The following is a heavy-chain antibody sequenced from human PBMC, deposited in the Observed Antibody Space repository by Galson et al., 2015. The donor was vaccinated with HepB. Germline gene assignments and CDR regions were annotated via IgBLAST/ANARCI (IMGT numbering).Heavy chain of an antibody. Sequence: SLRLSCAASGFTFSSYGMHWVRQAPGKGLEWVAVIWYDGSNKYYADSVKGRFTISRDNSKNTLYLQMNSLRAEDTAVYYCARDQYATYGMDVWGQGTTVTVSS. CDR1: GFTFSSYG. V-gene: IGHV3-33*01. CDR3: ARDQYATYGMDV. CDR2: IWYDGSNK. J-gene: IGHJ6*02.